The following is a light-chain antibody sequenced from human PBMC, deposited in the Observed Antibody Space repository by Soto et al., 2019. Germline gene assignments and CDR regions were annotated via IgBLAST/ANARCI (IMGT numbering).Light chain of an antibody. J-gene: IGLJ1*01. CDR1: SNDVGVYDY. Sequence: QSALTQPASVSGSPGQSNTISCTGTSNDVGVYDYVSWYQLHPGKAPKLMVFEVSNRPSGVSYRFSGSKSGNTASLTISGLQAEDEADYFCSSYSISTAYLFGTGTKLTVL. CDR3: SSYSISTAYL. V-gene: IGLV2-14*01. CDR2: EVS.